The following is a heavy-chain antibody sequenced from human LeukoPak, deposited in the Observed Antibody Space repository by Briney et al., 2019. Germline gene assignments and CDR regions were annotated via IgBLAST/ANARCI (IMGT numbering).Heavy chain of an antibody. V-gene: IGHV1-69*05. Sequence: SVKVSCKASGGTFSSYAISWLRQAPGQGLEWMGGIIPIFGTANYAQKFQGRVTITTDESTSTAYMELSSLRSEDTAVYYCARVVGQSGYDFGWFDPWGQGTLVTVSS. J-gene: IGHJ5*02. D-gene: IGHD5-12*01. CDR1: GGTFSSYA. CDR2: IIPIFGTA. CDR3: ARVVGQSGYDFGWFDP.